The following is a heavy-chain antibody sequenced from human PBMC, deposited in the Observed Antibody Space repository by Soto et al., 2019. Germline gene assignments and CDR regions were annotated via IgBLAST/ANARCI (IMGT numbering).Heavy chain of an antibody. CDR3: ARAHGSCSYQDLDY. J-gene: IGHJ4*02. D-gene: IGHD6-19*01. V-gene: IGHV1-2*02. CDR2: INPNSGGT. Sequence: QVQLVQSGAEVKKPGASVKVSCKASGYSFTAYHVHWVRQAPGQGLEWMGWINPNSGGTNYAQNFQCRVTMTRDTSISTAYMDLRRLKSDDTAVYYCARAHGSCSYQDLDYWGQRSLVTV. CDR1: GYSFTAYH.